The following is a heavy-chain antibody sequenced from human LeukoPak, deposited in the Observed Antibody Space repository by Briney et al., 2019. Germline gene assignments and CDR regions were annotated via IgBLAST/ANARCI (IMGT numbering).Heavy chain of an antibody. D-gene: IGHD3-10*01. CDR3: ARGITYYYGSGSPSWFDP. CDR1: GYTFTSYG. CDR2: ISAYNGNT. J-gene: IGHJ5*02. V-gene: IGHV1-18*01. Sequence: ASVKVSCKASGYTFTSYGISWVRQAPGQGLEWMGWISAYNGNTNYAQKLQGRVTMTTDTSTSTAYMELRGLRSDDTAVYYCARGITYYYGSGSPSWFDPWGQGTLVTVSS.